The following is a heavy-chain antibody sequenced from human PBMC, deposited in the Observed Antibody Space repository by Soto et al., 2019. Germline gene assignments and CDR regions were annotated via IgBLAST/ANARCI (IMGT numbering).Heavy chain of an antibody. CDR3: ARDREKYYYDSSGSNWFDP. CDR2: IKQDGSEK. D-gene: IGHD3-22*01. CDR1: GFTFSIYW. J-gene: IGHJ5*02. Sequence: GGSLRLSCAASGFTFSIYWMSWVRQAPGKGLEWVANIKQDGSEKYYVDSVKGRFTISRDNAKNSLYLQMNSLRAEDTAVYYCARDREKYYYDSSGSNWFDPWGQGTLVTVSS. V-gene: IGHV3-7*03.